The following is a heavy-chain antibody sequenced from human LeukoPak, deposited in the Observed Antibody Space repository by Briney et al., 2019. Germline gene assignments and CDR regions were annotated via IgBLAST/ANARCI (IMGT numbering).Heavy chain of an antibody. CDR2: IYPGDSDT. CDR1: GYTFTIYW. V-gene: IGHV5-51*01. Sequence: GESLKISCKGSGYTFTIYWIGWGRQMPGKGLEWMGIIYPGDSDTKYSPSFQGQVTTSVDKSISTAYLQWNSLKASDTAIYYCARRSRDGYNLIDYWGQGTLVTVSS. D-gene: IGHD5-24*01. CDR3: ARRSRDGYNLIDY. J-gene: IGHJ4*02.